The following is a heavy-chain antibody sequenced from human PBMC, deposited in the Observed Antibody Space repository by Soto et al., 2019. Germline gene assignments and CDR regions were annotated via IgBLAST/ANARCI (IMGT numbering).Heavy chain of an antibody. Sequence: ASETLSLTCAVYGGSFSGYYWSWIRQPPGKGLEWIGEINHSGSTNYNPSLKSRVTISVDTSKNQFSLKLSSVTAADTAVYYCAREPMYSSGWYGGYYFDYWGQGTLVTVSS. J-gene: IGHJ4*02. D-gene: IGHD6-19*01. CDR2: INHSGST. V-gene: IGHV4-34*01. CDR1: GGSFSGYY. CDR3: AREPMYSSGWYGGYYFDY.